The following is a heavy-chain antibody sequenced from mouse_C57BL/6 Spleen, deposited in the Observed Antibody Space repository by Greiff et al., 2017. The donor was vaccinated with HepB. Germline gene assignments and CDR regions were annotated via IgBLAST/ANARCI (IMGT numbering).Heavy chain of an antibody. CDR1: GYSFTSYY. J-gene: IGHJ2*01. V-gene: IGHV1-66*01. Sequence: VKLVESGPELVKPGASVKISCKASGYSFTSYYIHWVKQRPGQGLEWIGWIYPGSGNTKYNEKFKGKATLTADTSSSTAYMQLSSLTSEDSAVYYCARSRDYFDYWGQGTTLTVSS. CDR2: IYPGSGNT. CDR3: ARSRDYFDY.